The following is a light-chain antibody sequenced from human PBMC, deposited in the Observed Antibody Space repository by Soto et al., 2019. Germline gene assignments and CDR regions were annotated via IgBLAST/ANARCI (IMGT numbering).Light chain of an antibody. CDR3: QQYNIWPST. CDR1: ENISGN. V-gene: IGKV3-15*01. Sequence: EIVMTQSPGTLSVSPGERATLSCRASENISGNLAWYQQKPGQAPKLLIFGATSRATGVPARFSGSGSVTDYSHTISSPQSEDFAVYYCQQYNIWPSTFGQGTKLEIK. CDR2: GAT. J-gene: IGKJ2*01.